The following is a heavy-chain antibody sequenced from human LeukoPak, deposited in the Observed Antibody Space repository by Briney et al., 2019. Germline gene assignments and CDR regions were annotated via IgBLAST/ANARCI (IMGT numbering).Heavy chain of an antibody. V-gene: IGHV3-23*01. D-gene: IGHD4-11*01. J-gene: IGHJ4*02. CDR2: ISGSGGST. CDR3: ANVYSNYPRLDY. Sequence: GGSLRLSCAASGFTFTSYSMNWVRQAPGKGLEWVSAISGSGGSTYYADSVKGRFTISRDNSKNTLYLQMNSLRAEDTAVYYCANVYSNYPRLDYWGQGTLVTVSS. CDR1: GFTFTSYS.